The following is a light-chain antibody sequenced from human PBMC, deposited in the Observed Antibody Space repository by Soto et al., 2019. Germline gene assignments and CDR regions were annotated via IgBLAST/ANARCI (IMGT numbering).Light chain of an antibody. CDR2: GAS. CDR1: QSVSSNY. V-gene: IGKV3-20*01. Sequence: IVLPPSEGTISVSPKKRSIVSRRASQSVSSNYLAWYQQKPGQAPRLLIYGASSRATGIPDRFSGSGSGTDFTLTIRSLEPEDFAVYSCQQGSNSPPISFGEGTRVEIK. J-gene: IGKJ4*01. CDR3: QQGSNSPPIS.